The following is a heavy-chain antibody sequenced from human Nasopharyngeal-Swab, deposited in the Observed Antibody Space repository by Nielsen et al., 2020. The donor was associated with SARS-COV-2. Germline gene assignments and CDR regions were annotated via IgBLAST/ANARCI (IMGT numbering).Heavy chain of an antibody. CDR1: GFTFSAHY. V-gene: IGHV3-72*01. CDR3: ARDLSSVWTSGLGV. J-gene: IGHJ6*02. CDR2: SRNKANGYTT. D-gene: IGHD6-19*01. Sequence: GESPKISCAASGFTFSAHYMDWVRQAPGKGLEWVGRSRNKANGYTTEYAASVKGRFTISRDDSKDSLYLQMNSLKTEDTAVYYCARDLSSVWTSGLGVWGQGTTVTVSS.